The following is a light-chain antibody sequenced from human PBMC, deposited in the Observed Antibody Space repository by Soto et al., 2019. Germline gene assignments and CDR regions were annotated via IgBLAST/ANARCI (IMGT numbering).Light chain of an antibody. V-gene: IGLV2-23*02. CDR1: SSDVGNYNL. CDR3: CSHVTSATWV. CDR2: EVS. J-gene: IGLJ3*02. Sequence: HSALTQPASVSGSPGQSIAISCTGTSSDVGNYNLVSWYQQYPGKAPKLVISEVSKRPSGVSDRFSGSQSGNTASLTISGLQAEDEAYYYCCSHVTSATWVFGGGTRLTVL.